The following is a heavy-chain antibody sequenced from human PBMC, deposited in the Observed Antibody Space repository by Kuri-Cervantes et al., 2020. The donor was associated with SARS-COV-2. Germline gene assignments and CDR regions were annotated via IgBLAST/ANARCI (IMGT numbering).Heavy chain of an antibody. J-gene: IGHJ4*02. D-gene: IGHD5-12*01. CDR3: ARETSGYEYYFDY. V-gene: IGHV3-30*02. CDR1: GFTFKTYG. CDR2: TRYDGNNQ. Sequence: GESLKISCAASGFTFKTYGMHWVRQAPGKGLEWVAFTRYDGNNQYYGDSVKGRFSISRDNSKNTLYLHMNSPRAEDTAVYYCARETSGYEYYFDYWGQGTLVTVSS.